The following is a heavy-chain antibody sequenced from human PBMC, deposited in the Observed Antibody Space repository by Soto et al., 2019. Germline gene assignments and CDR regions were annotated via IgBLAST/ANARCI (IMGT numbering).Heavy chain of an antibody. V-gene: IGHV4-30-2*01. CDR1: GGSIGGGGDS. J-gene: IGHJ5*02. Sequence: PSETLCLTCSVSGGSIGGGGDSWSWIRQPPGKGLEWIGYIYHSGSTYYNPSLKSRVTISVDRSKNQFSLKLSSVTAADTAVYYCARVPDRWGQGTLVTVSS. D-gene: IGHD2-2*01. CDR3: ARVPDR. CDR2: IYHSGST.